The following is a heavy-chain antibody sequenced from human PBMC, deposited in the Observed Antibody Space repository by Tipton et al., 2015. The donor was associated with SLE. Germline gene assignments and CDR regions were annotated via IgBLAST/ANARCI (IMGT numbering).Heavy chain of an antibody. V-gene: IGHV3-74*01. CDR3: ARAPTISVAGTTDPFGMDV. J-gene: IGHJ6*02. Sequence: SLRLSCAASGFTFHNYRMHWVRQAPGKGLVWVSRLSTDGSVTTYANSVKGRLTISRDNAKNTLYLQMRSLRVEDTGIYYCARAPTISVAGTTDPFGMDVWGPGTRVTLSS. CDR2: LSTDGSVT. D-gene: IGHD6-19*01. CDR1: GFTFHNYR.